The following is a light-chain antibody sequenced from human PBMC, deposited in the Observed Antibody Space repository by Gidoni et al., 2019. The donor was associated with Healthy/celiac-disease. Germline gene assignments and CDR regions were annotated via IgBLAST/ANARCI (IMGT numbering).Light chain of an antibody. CDR1: QSISSY. V-gene: IGKV1-39*01. CDR2: AAS. CDR3: QQSYSTPEFT. J-gene: IGKJ3*01. Sequence: DIQMTQSPSSLSASVGDRVTITCRASQSISSYLNWYQQKPGKAPKLLSYAASSLQSGVPSRFSGSGSGTDFTLTISSLQPEDSATYYCQQSYSTPEFTFXPXTKVDIK.